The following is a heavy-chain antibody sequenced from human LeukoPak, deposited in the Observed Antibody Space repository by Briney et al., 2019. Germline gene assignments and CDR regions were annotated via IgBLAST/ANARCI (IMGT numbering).Heavy chain of an antibody. J-gene: IGHJ6*03. Sequence: GGSLRLSCTASGFTFGRYAMHWLRQAPGKGLEWVAVISYDGSNKYSADSLKGQGRFTISRDNSKNTLFLQMNSLRAEDTAVYYCAKTQGTRDDLFHYYYMDVWGKGTTVTVSS. CDR1: GFTFGRYA. D-gene: IGHD5-24*01. CDR3: AKTQGTRDDLFHYYYMDV. V-gene: IGHV3-30*18. CDR2: ISYDGSNK.